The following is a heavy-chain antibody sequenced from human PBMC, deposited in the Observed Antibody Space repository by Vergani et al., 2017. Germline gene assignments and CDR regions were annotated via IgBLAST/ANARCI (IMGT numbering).Heavy chain of an antibody. J-gene: IGHJ4*03. CDR3: AKGPTSSRGYFDH. V-gene: IGHV4-59*10. CDR1: GDSLRGHY. Sequence: QVQLRQWGAGLVKPSETLSLTCGIYGDSLRGHYWSWIRQPAGKGLEWIGRVFSSGSTVYNPALKSRVIMSLDTSKKQLSLNLTSVTAADTAVYYCAKGPTSSRGYFDHWGQGTLVIASS. D-gene: IGHD5-24*01. CDR2: VFSSGST.